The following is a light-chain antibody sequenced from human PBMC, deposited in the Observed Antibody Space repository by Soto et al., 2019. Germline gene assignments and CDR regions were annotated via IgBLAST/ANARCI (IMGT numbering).Light chain of an antibody. CDR1: QSVSSN. CDR2: GAS. Sequence: EIVMTQAPATPSVSPGERATLSCRASQSVSSNLAWYQQKPGQAPRLLIYGASTRATGIPARFSGSGSGTEFTLTISSLQSEAVAVYYCQQYNNWPPYTFGQGTKLEIK. CDR3: QQYNNWPPYT. J-gene: IGKJ2*01. V-gene: IGKV3-15*01.